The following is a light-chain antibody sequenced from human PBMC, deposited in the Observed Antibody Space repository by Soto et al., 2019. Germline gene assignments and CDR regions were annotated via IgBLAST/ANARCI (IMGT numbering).Light chain of an antibody. CDR1: SSNVGGYNY. Sequence: QSVLTQPRSVSASPGQSVTISCTGTSSNVGGYNYVSWYQQNPGKAPKLMIYDATKRPSGVPYRFSGSKSGNAASLTISGLQAEDEADYYCCSYAASYTLLFGGGTKLTVL. CDR2: DAT. V-gene: IGLV2-11*01. J-gene: IGLJ2*01. CDR3: CSYAASYTLL.